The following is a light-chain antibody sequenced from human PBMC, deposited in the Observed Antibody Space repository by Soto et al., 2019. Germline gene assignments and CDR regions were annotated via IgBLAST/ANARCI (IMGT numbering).Light chain of an antibody. J-gene: IGLJ1*01. CDR1: SSDVGGYNY. V-gene: IGLV2-14*03. CDR3: SSYTSSSPLGYV. Sequence: QSLLTQAASVSGSPGQSITISCTGTSSDVGGYNYVSWYQQHPDKAPKLMIYEVSNRPSGVSNRFSGSKSGNTASLTISGLQAEEEADYYCSSYTSSSPLGYVFGTGTKVTVL. CDR2: EVS.